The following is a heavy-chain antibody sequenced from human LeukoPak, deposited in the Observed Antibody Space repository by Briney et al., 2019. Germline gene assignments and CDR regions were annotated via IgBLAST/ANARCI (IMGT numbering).Heavy chain of an antibody. CDR2: MNPNSGNT. D-gene: IGHD3-22*01. J-gene: IGHJ4*02. CDR1: GYTFTSYD. Sequence: GASVKVSCKASGYTFTSYDINWVRQATGQGLEWMGWMNPNSGNTGYAQKFQGRVTITADKSTSTAYMELSSLRSEDTAVYYCARGRSVVTPYYFDYWGQGTLVTVSS. CDR3: ARGRSVVTPYYFDY. V-gene: IGHV1-8*01.